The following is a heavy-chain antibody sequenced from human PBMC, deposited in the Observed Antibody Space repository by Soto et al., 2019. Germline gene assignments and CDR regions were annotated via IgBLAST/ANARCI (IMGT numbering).Heavy chain of an antibody. J-gene: IGHJ4*02. Sequence: EVQLLESGGGLVQPGGSLRLSCAASGFTFSSYAMSWVRQAPGKGLERVSVISGSGGSTYYADSVKGRFTISRDNSKNTLYLQMNSRRAEDTAVYYCAKRGSGSQFDYWGQGTLVTVSS. V-gene: IGHV3-23*01. D-gene: IGHD1-26*01. CDR1: GFTFSSYA. CDR2: ISGSGGST. CDR3: AKRGSGSQFDY.